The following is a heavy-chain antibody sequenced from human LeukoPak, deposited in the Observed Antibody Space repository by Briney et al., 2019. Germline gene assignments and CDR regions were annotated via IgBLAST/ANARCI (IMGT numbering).Heavy chain of an antibody. D-gene: IGHD3-9*01. J-gene: IGHJ6*03. CDR1: GFTVSSNY. CDR3: ARCGYYDILTGYRVYYYYYMDV. CDR2: IYSSGST. V-gene: IGHV3-53*01. Sequence: GGSLRLSCAASGFTVSSNYMSWVRQAPGKGLEWVSVIYSSGSTYYADSVKGRFTISRDNSKNTLYLQMNSLRAEDTAVYYCARCGYYDILTGYRVYYYYYMDVWGKGTTVTVSS.